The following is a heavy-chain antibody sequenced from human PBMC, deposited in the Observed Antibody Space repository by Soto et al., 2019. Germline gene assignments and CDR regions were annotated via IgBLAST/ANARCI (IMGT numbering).Heavy chain of an antibody. CDR3: AKDPVPQLLPSWWFDP. D-gene: IGHD2-2*01. J-gene: IGHJ5*02. CDR2: ISGAGGNT. Sequence: EVQLLESGGGLVQPGGSLRLSCAASGFAFGAYAMTWVRQAPGKGLEWVSVISGAGGNTYYADSVKGRLTVSRDNSKEMLYLEMNSLRVEDTAIYYCAKDPVPQLLPSWWFDPWGQGARVTVSS. CDR1: GFAFGAYA. V-gene: IGHV3-23*01.